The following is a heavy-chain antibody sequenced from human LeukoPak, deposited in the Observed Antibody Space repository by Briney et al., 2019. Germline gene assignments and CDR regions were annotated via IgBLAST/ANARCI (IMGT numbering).Heavy chain of an antibody. CDR2: IYYSGTT. Sequence: SETLSLTCTVSGGSLSSSNYYWGWVRQPPGKGLEWIGSIYYSGTTFYKPALKSRVTISVDTSKNQFSLKLSSVTAADTAVYYCAGEITSSCHHWGQGTLVTVSS. CDR1: GGSLSSSNYY. CDR3: AGEITSSCHH. J-gene: IGHJ1*01. V-gene: IGHV4-39*01. D-gene: IGHD1-14*01.